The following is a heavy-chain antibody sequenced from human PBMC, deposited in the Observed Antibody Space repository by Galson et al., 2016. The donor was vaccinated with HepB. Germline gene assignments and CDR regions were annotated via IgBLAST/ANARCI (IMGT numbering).Heavy chain of an antibody. Sequence: QSGAEVKKAGESLQISCKASGYSFPYYWIGWVRQKPGKGLEWMGIIYPGASEIRHRQPFQGQVTMSVDKSISTAFLQWSSLKASDTAMYYCARQYNFWSGYSESYYGMDVWGQGTTVTVSS. CDR2: IYPGASEI. J-gene: IGHJ6*02. V-gene: IGHV5-51*01. CDR3: ARQYNFWSGYSESYYGMDV. D-gene: IGHD3-3*01. CDR1: GYSFPYYW.